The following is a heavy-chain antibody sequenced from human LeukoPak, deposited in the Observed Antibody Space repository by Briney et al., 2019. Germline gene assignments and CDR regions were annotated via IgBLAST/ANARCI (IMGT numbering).Heavy chain of an antibody. J-gene: IGHJ3*02. Sequence: GGSLRLSCAASGFTFSSYWMSWVRQAPGKGLEWVANIKQDGSGKYYVDSVKGRFTISRDNAKNSLYLQMNSLRAEDTAVYYCASSSADDAFDIWGQGTMVTVSS. V-gene: IGHV3-7*03. CDR1: GFTFSSYW. CDR2: IKQDGSGK. D-gene: IGHD3-10*01. CDR3: ASSSADDAFDI.